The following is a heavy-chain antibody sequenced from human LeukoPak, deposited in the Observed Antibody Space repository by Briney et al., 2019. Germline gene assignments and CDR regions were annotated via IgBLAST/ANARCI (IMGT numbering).Heavy chain of an antibody. V-gene: IGHV1-2*02. CDR1: GYTFTGYY. J-gene: IGHJ4*02. CDR3: ARDLGITTGTTYFDY. Sequence: GASVKVSCKASGYTFTGYYMHWVRQAPGQGLEWMGWINPNSGGTNYAQKFQGRVTMTRDTSISTAYMGLSRLRSDDTAVYYRARDLGITTGTTYFDYWGQGTLVTVSS. CDR2: INPNSGGT. D-gene: IGHD1-7*01.